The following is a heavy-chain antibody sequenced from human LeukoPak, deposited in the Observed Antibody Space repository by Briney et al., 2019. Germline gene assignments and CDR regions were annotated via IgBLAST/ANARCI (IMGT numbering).Heavy chain of an antibody. CDR1: GDSISSGGYS. CDR2: ICYSRSN. D-gene: IGHD4-17*01. Sequence: RASETLSLTCAVSGDSISSGGYSWSWIRQPPGKGLQWIGYICYSRSNYYNPSLKSRVTISVDTSKNQFSLKLSPVTAADTAVYYCARANGDPLYYYYYMDVWGKGTTVTISS. J-gene: IGHJ6*03. V-gene: IGHV4-30-4*07. CDR3: ARANGDPLYYYYYMDV.